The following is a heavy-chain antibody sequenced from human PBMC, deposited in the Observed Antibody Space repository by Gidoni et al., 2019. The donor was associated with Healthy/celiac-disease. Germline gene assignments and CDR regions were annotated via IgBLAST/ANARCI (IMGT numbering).Heavy chain of an antibody. D-gene: IGHD3-16*01. CDR3: ARGGRSLEKITFGGVKMAFDI. J-gene: IGHJ3*02. CDR1: GGVFMGSY. CDR2: IKHSGST. V-gene: IGHV4-34*01. Sequence: QVQLQQWGAGLLKPSETRSLTCAVYGGVFMGSYWSWIRQPPGKGLEWIWEIKHSGSTNYNPSLKSRVTISVDTSKNQFSLKLSSVTAAYTAVYYCARGGRSLEKITFGGVKMAFDIWGQGTMVTVSS.